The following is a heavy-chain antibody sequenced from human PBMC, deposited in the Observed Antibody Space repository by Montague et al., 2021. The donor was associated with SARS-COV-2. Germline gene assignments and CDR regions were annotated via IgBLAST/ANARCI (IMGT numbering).Heavy chain of an antibody. D-gene: IGHD4-17*01. Sequence: SETLSLTCSVSGGSISSSSYFWGWIRQPPGKGLEWIGSIYYSGGTYSNSSLKSRVTTPVDTSKNQFSLKLSSVTAADTAVYYCARHLNYRDYGGDDYWGQGTLVTVSS. CDR3: ARHLNYRDYGGDDY. CDR1: GGSISSSSYF. V-gene: IGHV4-39*01. J-gene: IGHJ4*02. CDR2: IYYSGGT.